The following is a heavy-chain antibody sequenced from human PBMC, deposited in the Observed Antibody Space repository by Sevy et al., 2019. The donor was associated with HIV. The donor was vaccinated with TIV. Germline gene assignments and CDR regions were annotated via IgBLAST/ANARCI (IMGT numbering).Heavy chain of an antibody. Sequence: SETLSLTCAASGYSITSGYNRGWIRQPPGKGLEWIGSLDHSGSTSFSASLRSRASISVDTSKNQFSLKLTSVTASDTAVYFCARGGYYDTSGYYSHFFDYWGQGTLVTVSS. V-gene: IGHV4-38-2*01. D-gene: IGHD3-22*01. CDR2: LDHSGST. J-gene: IGHJ4*02. CDR1: GYSITSGYN. CDR3: ARGGYYDTSGYYSHFFDY.